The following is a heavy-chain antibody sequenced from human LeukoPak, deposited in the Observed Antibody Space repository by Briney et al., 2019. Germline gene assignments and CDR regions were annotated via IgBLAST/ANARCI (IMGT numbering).Heavy chain of an antibody. Sequence: SETLSLTCAVYGGSFSGYYWSWIRQPPGKGLEWIGEINHSGSTNYNPSLKSRVTISVDTSKNQFSLKLSSVTAADTAVNYCARYCSSTSCYIYGMDVWGQGTTVTVSS. D-gene: IGHD2-2*02. J-gene: IGHJ6*02. CDR3: ARYCSSTSCYIYGMDV. CDR1: GGSFSGYY. V-gene: IGHV4-34*01. CDR2: INHSGST.